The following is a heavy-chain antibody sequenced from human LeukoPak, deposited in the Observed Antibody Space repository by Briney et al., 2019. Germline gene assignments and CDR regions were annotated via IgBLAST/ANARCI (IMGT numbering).Heavy chain of an antibody. D-gene: IGHD3-3*01. CDR2: MNPNNGGT. Sequence: ASVKVSCKASGYTFTIYDINWVRQAPGQGLEWVGWMNPNNGGTVYAQKFQGRVTMTRDTSTGTLYMELNSLKSEDTAVYYCARGAIFGVTPXGYGXDVWGQGTTVTVSS. J-gene: IGHJ6*02. V-gene: IGHV1-8*01. CDR1: GYTFTIYD. CDR3: ARGAIFGVTPXGYGXDV.